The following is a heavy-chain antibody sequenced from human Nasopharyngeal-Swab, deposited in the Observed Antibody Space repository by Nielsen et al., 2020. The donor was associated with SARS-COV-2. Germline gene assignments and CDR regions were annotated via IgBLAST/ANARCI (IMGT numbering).Heavy chain of an antibody. V-gene: IGHV3-23*01. J-gene: IGHJ4*02. CDR1: GFTFSGYA. CDR3: AKDRLPDGAWDIDY. D-gene: IGHD2-21*02. CDR2: ILGGGSDK. Sequence: GGSLRLSCTASGFTFSGYAMNWVRQAPGEGLQWVAGILGGGSDKFYAESVMGRFTISRDNSKNTLYLQMNSLRAEDTATYYCAKDRLPDGAWDIDYWGLGTLVTVSP.